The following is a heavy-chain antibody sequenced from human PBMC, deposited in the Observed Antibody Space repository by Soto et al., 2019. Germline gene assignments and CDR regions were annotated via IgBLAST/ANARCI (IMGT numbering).Heavy chain of an antibody. D-gene: IGHD5-18*01. J-gene: IGHJ4*02. CDR1: GGSISSSSYY. CDR3: ARQVDTAMVFDY. Sequence: PSETLSLTCTVSGGSISSSSYYWGWIRQPPGKGLEWIGSIYYSGSTYYNPSLKSRVTISVDTSKNQFSLKLSSVTAADTAVYYCARQVDTAMVFDYWGQGTLVTVS. CDR2: IYYSGST. V-gene: IGHV4-39*01.